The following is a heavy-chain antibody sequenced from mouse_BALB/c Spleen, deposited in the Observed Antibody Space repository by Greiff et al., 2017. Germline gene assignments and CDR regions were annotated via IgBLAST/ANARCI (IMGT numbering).Heavy chain of an antibody. D-gene: IGHD1-1*01. CDR1: GYTFTSYW. CDR3: TRSGALGSPFAY. Sequence: QVQLQQPGAELVRPGASVKLSCKASGYTFTSYWINWVKQRPGQGLEWIGNIYPSDSYTNYNQKFKDKATLTVDKSSSTAYMQLSSPTSEDSAVYYCTRSGALGSPFAYWGQGTLVTVSA. V-gene: IGHV1-69*02. J-gene: IGHJ3*01. CDR2: IYPSDSYT.